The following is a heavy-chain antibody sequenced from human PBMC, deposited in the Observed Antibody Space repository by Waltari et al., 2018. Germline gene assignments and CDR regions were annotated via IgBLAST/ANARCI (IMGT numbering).Heavy chain of an antibody. CDR1: GGSFSGYY. D-gene: IGHD6-6*01. CDR2: INHSGST. V-gene: IGHV4-34*01. CDR3: ARIKSSIAARKKKYNWFDP. Sequence: QVQLQQWGAGLLKPSETLSLTCAVYGGSFSGYYWRWIRQPPGKGLEWIGEINHSGSTNYNPSLKSRVTISVDTSKNQFSLKLSSVTAADTAVYYCARIKSSIAARKKKYNWFDPWGQGTLVTVSS. J-gene: IGHJ5*02.